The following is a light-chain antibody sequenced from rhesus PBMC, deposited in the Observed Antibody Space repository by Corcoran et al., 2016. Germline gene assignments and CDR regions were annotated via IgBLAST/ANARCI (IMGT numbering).Light chain of an antibody. J-gene: IGKJ3*01. CDR3: QRGYNTRLP. CDR2: TAS. Sequence: DIQMTQPPSSLSASVGDKVTITCRASPDISTWLAWYPQTPGNSPKLLPYTASTLQNGVPSRFSGSGAGTDFTPPSRSLQPEDVAAYCCQRGYNTRLPFGPGANLDV. CDR1: PDISTW. V-gene: IGKV1-18*01.